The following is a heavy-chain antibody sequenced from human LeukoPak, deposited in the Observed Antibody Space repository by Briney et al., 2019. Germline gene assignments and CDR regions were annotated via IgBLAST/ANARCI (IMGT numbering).Heavy chain of an antibody. D-gene: IGHD3-10*01. J-gene: IGHJ4*02. Sequence: GGSLRLSCAASGFTFSSYWMSWVRQAPGKGLEWVANIKQDGSEKYYVDSVKGRFTISRDNAKNSLYLQMNSLRAEDTAVYYCARGDLYGSGCPEFYFDCWGQGTLVTVSS. CDR1: GFTFSSYW. CDR2: IKQDGSEK. CDR3: ARGDLYGSGCPEFYFDC. V-gene: IGHV3-7*05.